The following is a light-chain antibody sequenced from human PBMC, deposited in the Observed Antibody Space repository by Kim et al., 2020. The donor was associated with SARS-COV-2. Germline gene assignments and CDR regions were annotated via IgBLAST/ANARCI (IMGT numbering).Light chain of an antibody. CDR1: QNITTY. CDR3: QQSYSTPRT. J-gene: IGKJ1*01. CDR2: GAS. Sequence: DIQMTQSPSSLSAFVGDRVTITYRTSQNITTYLNWYRQKPGRAPNVLIYGASNLQSGVPSRFSGSGSGTDFTLTIRGLQPEDFATYYCQQSYSTPRTFGQWTKVEIK. V-gene: IGKV1-39*01.